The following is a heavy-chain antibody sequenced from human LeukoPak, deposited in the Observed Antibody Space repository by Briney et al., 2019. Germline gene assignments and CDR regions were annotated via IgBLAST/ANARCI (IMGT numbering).Heavy chain of an antibody. CDR2: ISSSSSYI. Sequence: GGSLRLSCAAYGFTFSSYSMNWVRQAPGKGLEWVSSISSSSSYIYYADSVKGRFAISRDNATNSLYLQMNSLRAEDTAVYYCAREDSYDNYGMDVWGQGTTVTVSS. V-gene: IGHV3-21*01. CDR3: AREDSYDNYGMDV. CDR1: GFTFSSYS. J-gene: IGHJ6*02. D-gene: IGHD5-18*01.